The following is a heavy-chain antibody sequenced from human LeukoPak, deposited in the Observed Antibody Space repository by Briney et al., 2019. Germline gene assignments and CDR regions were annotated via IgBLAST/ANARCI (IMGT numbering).Heavy chain of an antibody. CDR3: ARHGVGSSWFGFDY. Sequence: GEPLQISCQGSGSTFTTYWIGWVRQLPGKGLEWMGIIYPGDSDPRYSPSFQGQVTISADKSISTAYLQWSSLKASDTAMYYCARHGVGSSWFGFDYWGQGTLVTVSS. D-gene: IGHD6-13*01. J-gene: IGHJ4*02. V-gene: IGHV5-51*01. CDR2: IYPGDSDP. CDR1: GSTFTTYW.